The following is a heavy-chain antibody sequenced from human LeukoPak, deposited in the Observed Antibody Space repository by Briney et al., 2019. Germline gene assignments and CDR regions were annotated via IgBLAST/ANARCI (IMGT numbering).Heavy chain of an antibody. CDR1: GYTFTGYY. Sequence: ASVKVSCKASGYTFTGYYMHWVRQAPAQGLGWMEWINPNIGGTNYEQKFQGRVTMPGDTSIRTTYMEVTRLRSDDTAIYYCARDFFSEVTYHGEIAYFDQWGPGTLVSVSS. J-gene: IGHJ4*02. CDR3: ARDFFSEVTYHGEIAYFDQ. D-gene: IGHD1-14*01. V-gene: IGHV1-2*02. CDR2: INPNIGGT.